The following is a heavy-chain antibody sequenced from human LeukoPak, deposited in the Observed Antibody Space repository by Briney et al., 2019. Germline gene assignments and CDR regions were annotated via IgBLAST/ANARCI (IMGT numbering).Heavy chain of an antibody. J-gene: IGHJ3*01. Sequence: ASVKVSCKASGYTFTGYYMHWVRQAPGQGLEWMGWINPDSGGTNNAQKFQGRVTMTRDTSISTAYMELSRLRSDDTAVYYCARTFYDTLDSGAFDFWGQGTMVIVSS. D-gene: IGHD2/OR15-2a*01. V-gene: IGHV1-2*02. CDR1: GYTFTGYY. CDR2: INPDSGGT. CDR3: ARTFYDTLDSGAFDF.